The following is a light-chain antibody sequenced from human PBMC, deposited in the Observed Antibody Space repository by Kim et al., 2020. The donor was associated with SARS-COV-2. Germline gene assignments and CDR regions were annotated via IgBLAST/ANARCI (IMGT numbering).Light chain of an antibody. J-gene: IGLJ3*02. CDR3: AAWYDSLSGRV. Sequence: GQRVTISCSASRSNIGSNTVNWYQPLPGTAPKVLMYTDNERPSGVPDRFSGSKSGTSASLVISALQSEDEADYYCAAWYDSLSGRVFGGGTKLTVL. CDR1: RSNIGSNT. CDR2: TDN. V-gene: IGLV1-44*01.